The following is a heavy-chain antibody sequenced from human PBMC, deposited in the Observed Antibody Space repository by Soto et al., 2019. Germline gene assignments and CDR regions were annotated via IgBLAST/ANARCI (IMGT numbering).Heavy chain of an antibody. CDR2: ISGSGGST. J-gene: IGHJ6*02. D-gene: IGHD3-3*01. Sequence: EVQLLESGGGLVQPGGSLRLSCAASGFTFSRYAMSWVRQAPGKGLEWVSAISGSGGSTYYADSVKGRFTISRDNSKNTLYLQMNSLRAEDTAVYYCAQDGGGSAYVYYYYYVMDVWGQGTTVTVSS. V-gene: IGHV3-23*01. CDR1: GFTFSRYA. CDR3: AQDGGGSAYVYYYYYVMDV.